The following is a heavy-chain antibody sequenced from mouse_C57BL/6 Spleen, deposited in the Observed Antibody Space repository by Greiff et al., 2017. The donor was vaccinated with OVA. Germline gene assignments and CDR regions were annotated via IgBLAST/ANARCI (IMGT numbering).Heavy chain of an antibody. Sequence: QVQLQQSGAELVKPGASVKLSCKASGYTFTSYWMHWVKQRPGQGLEWIGMIHPNSGSTNYNAKFKSKATLTVDKSSSTAYMQLSSLTSEDSAVYYCAKEGPYYGSSYPYYAMDYWGQGTSVTVSS. V-gene: IGHV1-64*01. CDR1: GYTFTSYW. CDR2: IHPNSGST. CDR3: AKEGPYYGSSYPYYAMDY. D-gene: IGHD1-1*01. J-gene: IGHJ4*01.